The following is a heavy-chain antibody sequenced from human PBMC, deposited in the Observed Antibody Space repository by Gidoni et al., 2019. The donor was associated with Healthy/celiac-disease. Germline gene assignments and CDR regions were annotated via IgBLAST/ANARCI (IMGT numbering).Heavy chain of an antibody. V-gene: IGHV1-69*01. D-gene: IGHD1-26*01. CDR1: GGTFSSYA. CDR2: IIPILGTA. J-gene: IGHJ6*03. Sequence: QVQLVQSGAEVKKPGSSVKVSCKASGGTFSSYAISWVRQAPGQGLEWMGGIIPILGTANYAQKFQGRVTITADESTSTAYMELSSLRSEDTAVYYCAKGGAAPNYYYYYMDVWGKGTTVTVSS. CDR3: AKGGAAPNYYYYYMDV.